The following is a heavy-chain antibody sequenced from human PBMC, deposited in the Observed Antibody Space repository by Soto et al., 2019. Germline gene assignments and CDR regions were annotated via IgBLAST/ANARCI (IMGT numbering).Heavy chain of an antibody. CDR3: ARGRQYQLLFDY. Sequence: PGGSLRLSCAASGFTFSSYWMHWVRQAPGKGLVWVSRINSYGSSTSYADSVKGRFTISRDNAKNTLYLQMNSLRAEDTAVYYCARGRQYQLLFDYWGQGTLVTVSS. V-gene: IGHV3-74*01. J-gene: IGHJ4*02. D-gene: IGHD2-2*01. CDR1: GFTFSSYW. CDR2: INSYGSST.